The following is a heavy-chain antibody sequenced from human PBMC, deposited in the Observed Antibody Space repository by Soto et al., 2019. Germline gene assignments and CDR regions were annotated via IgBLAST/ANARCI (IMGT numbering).Heavy chain of an antibody. CDR2: INHSGST. D-gene: IGHD6-13*01. V-gene: IGHV4-39*07. J-gene: IGHJ4*02. Sequence: SETLSLTCTVSGGSISSRSYYWGWIRQPPWKGLEWIGEINHSGSTNYNPSLKSRVTISVDTSKNQFSLKLSSVTPADTALYYCARGVAAAVNNPLLLPSYFDYWGQGTRVTVS. CDR3: ARGVAAAVNNPLLLPSYFDY. CDR1: GGSISSRSYY.